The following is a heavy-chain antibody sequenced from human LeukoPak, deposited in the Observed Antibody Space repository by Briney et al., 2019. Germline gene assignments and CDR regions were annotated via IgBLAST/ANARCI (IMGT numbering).Heavy chain of an antibody. D-gene: IGHD5-12*01. V-gene: IGHV3-21*01. CDR2: ISSSSSYI. J-gene: IGHJ4*02. Sequence: PGGSLRLSCAASGFTFSSYSMNWVRQAPGKGLEWVSSISSSSSYIYYADSVKGRFTISRDNAKNSLYLQMNSLRAEDTAVYYCARAWHNDYDLNYWGQGTMVTVSS. CDR1: GFTFSSYS. CDR3: ARAWHNDYDLNY.